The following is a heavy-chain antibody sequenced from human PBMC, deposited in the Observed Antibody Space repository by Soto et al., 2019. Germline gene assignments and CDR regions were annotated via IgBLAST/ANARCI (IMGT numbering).Heavy chain of an antibody. V-gene: IGHV1-18*01. CDR3: ARKTSTWSDF. CDR2: ISVYYGYS. Sequence: QVHLVQSAAEVKKPGASVKVSCKTSGYSFTNYGISWVRQAPGQGLQWMGWISVYYGYSNYAQKFQDRVTLTPDTSRSTAYMALRNLRSDDTAVYYCARKTSTWSDFWGQGTLVTVSS. D-gene: IGHD2-2*01. J-gene: IGHJ5*01. CDR1: GYSFTNYG.